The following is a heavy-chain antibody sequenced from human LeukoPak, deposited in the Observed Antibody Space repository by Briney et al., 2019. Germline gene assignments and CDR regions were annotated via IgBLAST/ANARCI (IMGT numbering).Heavy chain of an antibody. CDR1: GGSISSGSYY. J-gene: IGHJ6*03. CDR2: IYTSGST. CDR3: ARDDRLTTVALYYYYYMDV. V-gene: IGHV4-61*02. Sequence: SQTLSLTCTVSGGSISSGSYYWGWIRQPAGKGLEWIVRIYTSGSTNYNPSLKSRVTISVDTSKNQFSLKLSSVTAADTAVYYCARDDRLTTVALYYYYYMDVWGKGTTVTVSS. D-gene: IGHD4-23*01.